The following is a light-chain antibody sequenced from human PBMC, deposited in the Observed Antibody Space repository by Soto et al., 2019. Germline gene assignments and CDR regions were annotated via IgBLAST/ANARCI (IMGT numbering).Light chain of an antibody. J-gene: IGLJ1*01. CDR2: ENN. Sequence: QSVLTQPPSVSAAPGQTVTISCSGSSANIGNNYVSWYQQVPGTAPKLLIYENNKRPSGIPDRFSGSKSGTSATLGITGLQTGDEADYYCGTWDSSLSAGEVFGTGTKVTVL. CDR1: SANIGNNY. V-gene: IGLV1-51*02. CDR3: GTWDSSLSAGEV.